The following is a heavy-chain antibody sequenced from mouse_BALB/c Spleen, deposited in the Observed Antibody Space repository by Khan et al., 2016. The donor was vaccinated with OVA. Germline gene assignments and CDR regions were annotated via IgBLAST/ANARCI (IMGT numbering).Heavy chain of an antibody. Sequence: EVELVESGGDLVKPGGSLKLSCSASGFTFSTYAMSWVRQTPEKRLEWVATISSGGDNIYYPDSVKGRFTISRDSAKNTLYLQMSSLRSDDTAMYYCARHNYGTVAYWGQGTLVTVSA. CDR3: ARHNYGTVAY. CDR2: ISSGGDNI. J-gene: IGHJ3*01. V-gene: IGHV5-9-3*01. CDR1: GFTFSTYA. D-gene: IGHD1-1*01.